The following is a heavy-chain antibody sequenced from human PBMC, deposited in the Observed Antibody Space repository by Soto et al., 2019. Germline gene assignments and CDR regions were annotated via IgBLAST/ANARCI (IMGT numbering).Heavy chain of an antibody. CDR2: IYYSGST. CDR1: GGSISSSSYY. Sequence: SETLSLTCTVSGGSISSSSYYWGWIRQPPGKGLEWIGSIYYSGSTYYNPSLKSRVTMSIDQSQNQLSLTLTSVTAADTAVYYCARELFGGHAPACYWGQGTLVTVSS. D-gene: IGHD3-3*01. J-gene: IGHJ4*02. CDR3: ARELFGGHAPACY. V-gene: IGHV4-39*07.